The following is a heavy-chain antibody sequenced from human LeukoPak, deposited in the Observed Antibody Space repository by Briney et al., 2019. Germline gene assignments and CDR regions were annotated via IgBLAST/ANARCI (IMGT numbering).Heavy chain of an antibody. V-gene: IGHV3-64*01. CDR3: ARGRGYIYGYDY. D-gene: IGHD5-18*01. J-gene: IGHJ4*02. CDR2: ISTNGGST. Sequence: GGSLRLSCAASGFMFSNYDMHWVRQAPGKGLEYVSHISTNGGSTYYATSVKGRFTIYRDNSKNTLYLQMGSLRAEDMAVYYCARGRGYIYGYDYWGQGTLVTVSS. CDR1: GFMFSNYD.